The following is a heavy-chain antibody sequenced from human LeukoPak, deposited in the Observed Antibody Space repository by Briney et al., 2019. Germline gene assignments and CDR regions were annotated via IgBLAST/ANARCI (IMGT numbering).Heavy chain of an antibody. CDR3: ARQPDY. Sequence: PGGSLRLSCAASGFTFSNYWMHWVRQAPGKGLVGVSHINSDGSRTNYAASVKGRFTISRDNAKNTLYLQMNSLRAEDTAVYYCARQPDYWGQGTLVTVSS. CDR1: GFTFSNYW. D-gene: IGHD1-14*01. V-gene: IGHV3-74*01. CDR2: INSDGSRT. J-gene: IGHJ4*02.